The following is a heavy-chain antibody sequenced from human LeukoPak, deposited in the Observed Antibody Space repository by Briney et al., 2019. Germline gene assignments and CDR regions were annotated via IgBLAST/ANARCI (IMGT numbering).Heavy chain of an antibody. CDR3: AKGDYHGSGSPRGYYFDY. CDR2: ISYDGSNK. D-gene: IGHD3-10*01. Sequence: GGSLRLSRAASGFTFSSYAMHWVRQAPGKGLEWVAVISYDGSNKYYADSVKGRFTISRDNSKNTLYLQMNSLRAEDTAVYYCAKGDYHGSGSPRGYYFDYWGQGTLVTVSS. CDR1: GFTFSSYA. V-gene: IGHV3-30-3*01. J-gene: IGHJ4*02.